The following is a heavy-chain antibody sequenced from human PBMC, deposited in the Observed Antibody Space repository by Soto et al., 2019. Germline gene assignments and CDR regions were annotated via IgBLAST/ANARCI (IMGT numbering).Heavy chain of an antibody. J-gene: IGHJ6*03. CDR3: ARDRVYAASYYYYMDV. Sequence: SQTLSLTCAISGASVSSNSAAWNWIRQSPSRDLKWLGRKYYRSKWYNDYTVYVKSSITIKPDTSKNQLTLQLNFVTPEDTAVYFFARDRVYAASYYYYMDVWGKGTTVTVSS. CDR2: KYYRSKWYN. D-gene: IGHD6-25*01. V-gene: IGHV6-1*01. CDR1: GASVSSNSAA.